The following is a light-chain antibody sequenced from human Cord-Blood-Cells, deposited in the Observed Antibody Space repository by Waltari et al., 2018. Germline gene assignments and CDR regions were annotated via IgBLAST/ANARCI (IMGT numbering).Light chain of an antibody. CDR1: SSDGGGYNY. J-gene: IGLJ3*02. V-gene: IGLV2-11*01. Sequence: QSALTQPRSVSGSPGQSVTIPCTGTSSDGGGYNYVSWYQQHPGKAPKLMIYDVSKRPSGVPDRLSGSKSGNTASLTISGLQAEDEADYYCCSYAGSYTWVFGGGTKLTVL. CDR3: CSYAGSYTWV. CDR2: DVS.